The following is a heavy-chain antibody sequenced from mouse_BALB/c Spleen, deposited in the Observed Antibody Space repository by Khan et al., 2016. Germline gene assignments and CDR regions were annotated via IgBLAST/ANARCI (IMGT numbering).Heavy chain of an antibody. V-gene: IGHV3-2*02. Sequence: EVQLVESGPGLVKPSQSLSLTCTVTGYSITSGYAWNWIRQFPGNKLEWMGYISYSGVTSYTPSLKGRISITRDTSKNQFFLQLNSVTTEDTATYYCARGNYYGYYFDYWGQGTTLTVSS. CDR1: GYSITSGYA. D-gene: IGHD1-1*01. CDR3: ARGNYYGYYFDY. CDR2: ISYSGVT. J-gene: IGHJ2*01.